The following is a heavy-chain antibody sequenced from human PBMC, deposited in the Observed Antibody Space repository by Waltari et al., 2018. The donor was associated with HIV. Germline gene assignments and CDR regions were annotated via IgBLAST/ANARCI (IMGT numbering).Heavy chain of an antibody. J-gene: IGHJ4*02. V-gene: IGHV4-28*05. CDR2: IYYSGSI. CDR3: ARSAATTVTTMGKGTFDY. D-gene: IGHD4-17*01. Sequence: QVQLQESGPGLVKPSDTLSLTCAVSGYSISSSNWWGWIRQPPGKGLEWIGYIYYSGSISYNPSLKSRVTMSVDTSKNQFSLKLSSVTAVDTAVYYCARSAATTVTTMGKGTFDYWGQGTLVTVSS. CDR1: GYSISSSNW.